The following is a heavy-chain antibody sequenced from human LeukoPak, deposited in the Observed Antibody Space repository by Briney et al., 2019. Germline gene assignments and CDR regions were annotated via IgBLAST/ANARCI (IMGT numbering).Heavy chain of an antibody. Sequence: GGSLRLSCAASGFTFSSYWMSWVRQALGKGLEWVANINQDGSETYYVDSVKGRFTISRDNGKNSLYLQMNSLRAEDTAVYYCARLGGQPAPYYFDYWGQGTLVTVSS. CDR2: INQDGSET. J-gene: IGHJ4*02. CDR1: GFTFSSYW. V-gene: IGHV3-7*01. CDR3: ARLGGQPAPYYFDY. D-gene: IGHD3-16*01.